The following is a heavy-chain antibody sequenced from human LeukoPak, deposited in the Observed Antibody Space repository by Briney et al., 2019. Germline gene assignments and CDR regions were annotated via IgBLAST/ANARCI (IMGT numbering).Heavy chain of an antibody. CDR1: GFTFSSYG. J-gene: IGHJ4*02. CDR3: ATSAGGDYGDLDFDY. CDR2: ISYDGSNK. Sequence: PGGSLRLSCAASGFTFSSYGMHWVRQAPGKGLEWVAVISYDGSNKYYAGSVKGRFTISRDNSKNTLYLQMNSLRAEDTAVYYCATSAGGDYGDLDFDYWGQGTLVTVSS. V-gene: IGHV3-30*03. D-gene: IGHD4-17*01.